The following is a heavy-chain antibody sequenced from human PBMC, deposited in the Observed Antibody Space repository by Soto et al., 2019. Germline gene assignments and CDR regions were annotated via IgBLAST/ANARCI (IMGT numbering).Heavy chain of an antibody. J-gene: IGHJ6*02. CDR1: GYTFTSYG. Sequence: SVKVSCKASGYTFTSYGISWVRQAPGQGLEWMGWISAYNGNTNYAQKPQGRVTMTTDTSTSTAYMELRSLRSDDTAVYYCARDQGYCSSTSCYPQYYYYYYGMDVWGQGTTVTVSS. V-gene: IGHV1-18*04. D-gene: IGHD2-2*01. CDR3: ARDQGYCSSTSCYPQYYYYYYGMDV. CDR2: ISAYNGNT.